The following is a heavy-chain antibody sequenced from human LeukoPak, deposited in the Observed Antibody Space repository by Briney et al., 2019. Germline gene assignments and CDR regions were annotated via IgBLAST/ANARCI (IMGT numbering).Heavy chain of an antibody. V-gene: IGHV3-23*01. CDR3: ARDRGRVDY. CDR2: VSSGGGNT. J-gene: IGHJ4*02. Sequence: GGSLRLSCVGSGFIFNNYAMSWVRQAPGKGLEWVSAVSSGGGNTYYADSVKGRFTISRDNSENTLFLQMNSLRVEDTAVYYCARDRGRVDYWGQGTLVTVSS. D-gene: IGHD1-26*01. CDR1: GFIFNNYA.